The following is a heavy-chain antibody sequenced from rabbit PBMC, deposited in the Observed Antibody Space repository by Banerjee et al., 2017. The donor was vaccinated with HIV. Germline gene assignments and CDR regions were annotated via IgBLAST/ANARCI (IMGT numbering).Heavy chain of an antibody. D-gene: IGHD6-1*01. V-gene: IGHV1S40*01. CDR2: IYNGDGST. Sequence: QSLEESGGDLVKPGASLTLTCTASGFSLSSRYWICWVRQAPGKGPEWIACIYNGDGSTYYASWVNGRFTISSHNAQNTLYLQLNSLTAADTATYFCVREAGYGGYGDANLWGPGTLVTVS. CDR1: GFSLSSRYW. J-gene: IGHJ4*01. CDR3: VREAGYGGYGDANL.